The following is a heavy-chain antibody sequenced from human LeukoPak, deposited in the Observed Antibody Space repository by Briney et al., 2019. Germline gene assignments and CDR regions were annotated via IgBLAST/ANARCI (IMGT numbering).Heavy chain of an antibody. CDR3: ASGYSGYSSGWYEVY. CDR1: GGSISSSSYY. V-gene: IGHV4-39*01. D-gene: IGHD6-19*01. CDR2: IYYSGST. J-gene: IGHJ4*02. Sequence: PSETLSLTCTVSGGSISSSSYYWGWIRQPPGKGLERIGSIYYSGSTYYNPSLKSRVTISVDTSKNQFSLKLSSVTAADTAVYYCASGYSGYSSGWYEVYWGQGTLVTVSS.